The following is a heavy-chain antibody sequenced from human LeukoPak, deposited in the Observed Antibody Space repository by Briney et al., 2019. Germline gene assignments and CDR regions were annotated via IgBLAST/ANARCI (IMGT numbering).Heavy chain of an antibody. CDR1: GFTFSGSA. J-gene: IGHJ4*02. D-gene: IGHD6-6*01. CDR3: TRIGSSSGFDY. V-gene: IGHV3-73*01. CDR2: IRSKANSYAT. Sequence: PGGSLRLSCAAPGFTFSGSAMHWVRQASGKGLEWVGRIRSKANSYATAYAASVKGRFTISRDDSKNTAYLQMNSLKTEDTAVYYCTRIGSSSGFDYWGQGTLVTVSS.